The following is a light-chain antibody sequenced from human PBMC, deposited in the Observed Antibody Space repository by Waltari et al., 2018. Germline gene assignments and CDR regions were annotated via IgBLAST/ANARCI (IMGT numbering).Light chain of an antibody. CDR2: SIS. V-gene: IGKV1-39*01. Sequence: DIQMTQSPSSLSASVGDRVSITCRASQSISTYINWYQQKPGRAPKLLIDSISGLQSGVPSRFSGSGSGADFTLTISSLHPEDFATYYCQQNFRFPYTFGQGTKLEIK. CDR3: QQNFRFPYT. J-gene: IGKJ2*01. CDR1: QSISTY.